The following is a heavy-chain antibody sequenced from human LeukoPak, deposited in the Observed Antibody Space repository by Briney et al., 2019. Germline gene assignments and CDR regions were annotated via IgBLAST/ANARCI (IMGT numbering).Heavy chain of an antibody. CDR1: GFTFSSYA. Sequence: PGGSLRFSCAASGFTFSSYAMSWVRQAPGKGLEWVSAISGSGGSTYYADSVKGRFTISRDNSKNTLYLQMNSLRAEDTAVYCCAKPGYSSSWYLYDYWGQGTLVTVSS. CDR2: ISGSGGST. CDR3: AKPGYSSSWYLYDY. V-gene: IGHV3-23*01. J-gene: IGHJ4*02. D-gene: IGHD6-13*01.